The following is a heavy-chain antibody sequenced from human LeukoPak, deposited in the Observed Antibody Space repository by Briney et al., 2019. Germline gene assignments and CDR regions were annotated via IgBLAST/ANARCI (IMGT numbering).Heavy chain of an antibody. D-gene: IGHD3-10*01. CDR2: INHSGST. J-gene: IGHJ6*03. Sequence: PSETLSLTCAVYGGSFSGYYWSWMRQPPGKGLEWSGEINHSGSTNYNPSLKSRVTISVDTSKNQFSLKLSSVTAADTAVYYCARGGSYYGSGSYSTLNYYYYYMDVWGKGTTVTVSS. CDR3: ARGGSYYGSGSYSTLNYYYYYMDV. CDR1: GGSFSGYY. V-gene: IGHV4-34*01.